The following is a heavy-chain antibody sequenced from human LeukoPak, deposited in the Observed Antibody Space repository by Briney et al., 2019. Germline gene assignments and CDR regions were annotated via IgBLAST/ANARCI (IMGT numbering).Heavy chain of an antibody. J-gene: IGHJ3*02. CDR1: GGSISSYY. V-gene: IGHV4-4*07. CDR2: IYTSGST. D-gene: IGHD3-22*01. Sequence: SETLSLTCTVSGGSISSYYWSWIRQPAGKGLEWIGRIYTSGSTNYNPSLSRRVTMSVDTSKNQFSLKLGSVTAADTAVYYCARDSGRYYYDSSGYGGYAFDIWGQGTMVTVSS. CDR3: ARDSGRYYYDSSGYGGYAFDI.